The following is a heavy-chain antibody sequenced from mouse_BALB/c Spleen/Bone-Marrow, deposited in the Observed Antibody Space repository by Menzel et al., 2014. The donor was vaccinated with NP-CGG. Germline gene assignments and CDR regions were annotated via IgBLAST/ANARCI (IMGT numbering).Heavy chain of an antibody. CDR1: GYTFTTYW. Sequence: VKLMESGAELAKPGASVKMSCKTSGYTFTTYWIHWVKQRPGQGLEWIGYINPSTGYTEYNQKFKDKATLTADKSSSTAYMQLSSLTSEEFAVYYCAREGIYYGNTWFAYWGQGTLVTVSA. CDR2: INPSTGYT. D-gene: IGHD2-1*01. V-gene: IGHV1-7*01. J-gene: IGHJ3*01. CDR3: AREGIYYGNTWFAY.